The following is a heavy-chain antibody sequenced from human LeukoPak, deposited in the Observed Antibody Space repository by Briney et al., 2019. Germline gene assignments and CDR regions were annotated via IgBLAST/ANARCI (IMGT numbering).Heavy chain of an antibody. J-gene: IGHJ3*02. CDR2: ISRSSTYI. D-gene: IGHD1-26*01. V-gene: IGHV3-21*01. CDR3: ARDERIVEAIYAFDI. CDR1: GFTFSSYS. Sequence: GGSLRLSCAASGFTFSSYSMNWVRQAPGKGLEWVSSISRSSTYIYYADSVKGRFTISRDNAKNSLYLQMNSLRADDTALYYCARDERIVEAIYAFDIWGQGTMVTVSS.